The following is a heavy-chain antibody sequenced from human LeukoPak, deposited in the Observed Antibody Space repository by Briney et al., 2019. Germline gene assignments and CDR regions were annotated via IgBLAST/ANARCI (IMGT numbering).Heavy chain of an antibody. D-gene: IGHD5-12*01. J-gene: IGHJ4*02. CDR1: GFTFSDYY. CDR3: ARDWEWLRLLTTPYYFDS. Sequence: GGALRLSCAASGFTFSDYYMSGVRQAPGRGGGGVSYISSSGSTVHYADSVKGRFTISRDNAKSSLYLQMNSLKAEDTAVYYCARDWEWLRLLTTPYYFDSWGQGTPVTVSS. V-gene: IGHV3-11*01. CDR2: ISSSGSTV.